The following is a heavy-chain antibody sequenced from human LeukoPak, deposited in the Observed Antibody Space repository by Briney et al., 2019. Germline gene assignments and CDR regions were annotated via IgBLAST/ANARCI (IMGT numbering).Heavy chain of an antibody. D-gene: IGHD2/OR15-2a*01. Sequence: GGSLRLSCAASGFTFNTYGMSWVRHSPGKGLEWVSAISGSATGYMTNYADSVKGRFTISRDNSKTTLSLQMNSLRAEDTAVYYCARDRATGFSDALDIWGQGTMVIVSS. J-gene: IGHJ3*02. CDR3: ARDRATGFSDALDI. V-gene: IGHV3-23*01. CDR2: ISGSATGYMT. CDR1: GFTFNTYG.